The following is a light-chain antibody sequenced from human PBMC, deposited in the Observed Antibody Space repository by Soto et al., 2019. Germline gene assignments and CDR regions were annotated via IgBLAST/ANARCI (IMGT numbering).Light chain of an antibody. V-gene: IGKV1-5*01. J-gene: IGKJ5*01. CDR3: QQSYMDPIT. Sequence: DIQMTQSPSTVSAYVGDSVTITCRASQSITTWLAWYQQRPGKAPNLLIYDASRLQSGVPSRFSGSGGGTDFTLSISSVQPEDFATYFCQQSYMDPITFGQGTRLEI. CDR2: DAS. CDR1: QSITTW.